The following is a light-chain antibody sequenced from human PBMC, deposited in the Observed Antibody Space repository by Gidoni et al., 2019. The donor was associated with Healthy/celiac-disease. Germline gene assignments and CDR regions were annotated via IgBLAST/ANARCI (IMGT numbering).Light chain of an antibody. CDR1: QSVSSRY. CDR2: GAS. J-gene: IGKJ1*01. CDR3: QQYGSSPPWT. V-gene: IGKV3-20*01. Sequence: EVVLTQSPGTLALSPGERATLSCRASQSVSSRYLAWYQQKPVQAPRLLSYGASSRATGIPDRCSGSGSGTDFTLLISRLEPEDFAVYYCQQYGSSPPWTFGQGTKVEIK.